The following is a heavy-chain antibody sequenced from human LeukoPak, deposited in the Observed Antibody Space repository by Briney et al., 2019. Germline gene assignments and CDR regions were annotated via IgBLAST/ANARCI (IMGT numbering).Heavy chain of an antibody. D-gene: IGHD3-3*01. CDR2: ISSSSYI. Sequence: GGSLRLSCAASGFTFSSYSMNWVRQAPGKGLEWVSSISSSSYIYYADSVKGRFTISRDNAKNSLYLQMNSLRAEDTAVYYCARAASIRFLEWLLTRYEFDYWGQGTLVTVSS. V-gene: IGHV3-21*01. CDR1: GFTFSSYS. CDR3: ARAASIRFLEWLLTRYEFDY. J-gene: IGHJ4*02.